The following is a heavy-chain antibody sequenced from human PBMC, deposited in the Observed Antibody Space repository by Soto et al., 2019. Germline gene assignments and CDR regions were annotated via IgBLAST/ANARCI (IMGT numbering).Heavy chain of an antibody. Sequence: QVQLVQSGAEVKKPGSSVKVSCKASGGTFSSYTISWVRQAPGQGLEWMGRIIPSLGLANYAQQFRGRLTITADKSPSTAYMELSSLRSADTAVYYCARSPYSSGWYPLAWFDPWGQGTLVTVSS. CDR2: IIPSLGLA. J-gene: IGHJ5*02. CDR1: GGTFSSYT. V-gene: IGHV1-69*02. CDR3: ARSPYSSGWYPLAWFDP. D-gene: IGHD6-19*01.